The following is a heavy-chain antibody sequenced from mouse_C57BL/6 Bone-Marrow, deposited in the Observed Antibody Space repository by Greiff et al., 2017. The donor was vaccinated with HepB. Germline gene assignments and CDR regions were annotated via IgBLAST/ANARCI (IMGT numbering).Heavy chain of an antibody. V-gene: IGHV5-4*01. CDR2: ISDGGSYT. Sequence: EVQLVESGGGLVKPGGSLQLSCAASGFTFSSYAMSWVRQTPEKRLEWVATISDGGSYTYSPDNVKGRFTISRDNAKNNLYLQMSHLKSEDTAMYYCARNYYGSRGLDYWGQGTTLTVSS. J-gene: IGHJ2*01. CDR3: ARNYYGSRGLDY. D-gene: IGHD1-1*01. CDR1: GFTFSSYA.